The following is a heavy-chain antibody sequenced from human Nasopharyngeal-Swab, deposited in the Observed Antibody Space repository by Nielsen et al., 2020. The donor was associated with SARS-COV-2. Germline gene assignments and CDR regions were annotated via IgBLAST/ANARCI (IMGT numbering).Heavy chain of an antibody. CDR3: ARDRARSYFNS. D-gene: IGHD2-15*01. Sequence: SETLSLTCTVSGGSISIEDYYWSWVRQHPGKGLEWIGYISYSGNTYYSPSLTARLAISIDTSRNRFSLKLRSVPAADTAVYYCARDRARSYFNSWGQGTLVTVSS. V-gene: IGHV4-31*03. CDR1: GGSISIEDYY. CDR2: ISYSGNT. J-gene: IGHJ4*02.